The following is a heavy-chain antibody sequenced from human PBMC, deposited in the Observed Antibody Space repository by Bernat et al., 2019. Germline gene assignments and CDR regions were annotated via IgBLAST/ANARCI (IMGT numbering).Heavy chain of an antibody. V-gene: IGHV3-33*01. J-gene: IGHJ2*01. D-gene: IGHD2-15*01. CDR3: AREFISALGYCSGGSCYRYFDL. CDR1: GFTFSSYG. Sequence: QVHLVESGGGVVQPGRSLRLSCAASGFTFSSYGMHWVRQAPGKGLEWVAVIWYDGSNKYYADSVKGRFTISRDNSKNTLYLQMNSLRAEDTAVYYCAREFISALGYCSGGSCYRYFDLWGRGTLVTVSS. CDR2: IWYDGSNK.